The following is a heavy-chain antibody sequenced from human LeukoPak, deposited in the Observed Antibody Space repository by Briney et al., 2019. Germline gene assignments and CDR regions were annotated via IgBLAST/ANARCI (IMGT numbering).Heavy chain of an antibody. CDR1: GYSFTSYW. Sequence: GESLKIYCQGSGYSFTSYWIGWVRQMPGKGLEWMGIIYPGDSDTRYSPSFQGQVTISADKSISTAYLQWSSLTASDTAMYYWARRLNFGDNTHGYWGQGTLVTVSS. CDR2: IYPGDSDT. V-gene: IGHV5-51*01. CDR3: ARRLNFGDNTHGY. D-gene: IGHD3-10*01. J-gene: IGHJ4*02.